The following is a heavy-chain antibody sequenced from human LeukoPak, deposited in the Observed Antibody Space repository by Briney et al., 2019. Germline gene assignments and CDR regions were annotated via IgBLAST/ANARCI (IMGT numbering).Heavy chain of an antibody. Sequence: SETLSLTCAVYGGSFSGYYWSWIRQPPGEGLEWIGEINHSGSTNYNPSLKSRVTISVDTSKNQFSLKLSSVTAADTAVYYCARRGTYYYDTSGYLWGQGTLVTVSS. D-gene: IGHD3-22*01. V-gene: IGHV4-34*01. CDR2: INHSGST. CDR3: ARRGTYYYDTSGYL. CDR1: GGSFSGYY. J-gene: IGHJ4*02.